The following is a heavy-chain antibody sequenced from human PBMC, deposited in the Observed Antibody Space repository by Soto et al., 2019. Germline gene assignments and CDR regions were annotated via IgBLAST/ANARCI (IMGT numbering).Heavy chain of an antibody. CDR1: GGSISSGGYY. V-gene: IGHV4-31*03. D-gene: IGHD5-18*01. Sequence: PSETLSLTGTVSGGSISSGGYYWRWIRQHPGKGLEWIGYIYYSGSTYYNPSLKSRVTISVDTSKNQFSLKLSSVTAADTAVYYCARATGDSYGSDYYYYGMDVWGQGTTVTVSS. CDR3: ARATGDSYGSDYYYYGMDV. J-gene: IGHJ6*02. CDR2: IYYSGST.